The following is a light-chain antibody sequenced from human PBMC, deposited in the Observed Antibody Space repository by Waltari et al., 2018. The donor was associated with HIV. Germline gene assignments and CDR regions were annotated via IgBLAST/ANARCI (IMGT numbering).Light chain of an antibody. CDR1: SSNIGGNY. CDR3: AAWDDSLSGVL. J-gene: IGLJ3*02. Sequence: QSVLTQPPSASGDPGQRVTMSCSGSSSNIGGNYVYWYQHLPGSAPKLLISRNNNRPSWVPDRFSGSKSGTSASLAISGLRSEDEADYYCAAWDDSLSGVLFGGGTKLTVL. CDR2: RNN. V-gene: IGLV1-47*01.